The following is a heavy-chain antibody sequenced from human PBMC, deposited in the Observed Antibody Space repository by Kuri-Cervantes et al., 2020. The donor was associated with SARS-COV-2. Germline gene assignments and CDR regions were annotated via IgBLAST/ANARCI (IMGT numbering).Heavy chain of an antibody. Sequence: ETLSLTCVASGFTFSSSWMHWVCQATGKGLEWVSAIGTAGDTYYPGSVKGRFTISRENAKNSLYLQMNSLRAGDTAVYYCARGDVQSGVDAFDIWGQGTMVTVSS. CDR1: GFTFSSSW. CDR3: ARGDVQSGVDAFDI. D-gene: IGHD1-1*01. J-gene: IGHJ3*02. V-gene: IGHV3-13*04. CDR2: IGTAGDT.